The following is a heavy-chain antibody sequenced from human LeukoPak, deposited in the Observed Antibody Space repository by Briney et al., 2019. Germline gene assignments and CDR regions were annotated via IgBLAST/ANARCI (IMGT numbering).Heavy chain of an antibody. J-gene: IGHJ4*02. CDR3: ARLDASGLDY. CDR2: ISGSGRTI. CDR1: GFTFSSYS. V-gene: IGHV3-48*04. Sequence: PGGSLRLSCAASGFTFSSYSMNWVRQAPGKGLEWVSYISGSGRTIYYANSVKGRFTISRDNAKNSLYLQMNSLRADDTAVYYCARLDASGLDYWGQGTLVTVSS. D-gene: IGHD6-19*01.